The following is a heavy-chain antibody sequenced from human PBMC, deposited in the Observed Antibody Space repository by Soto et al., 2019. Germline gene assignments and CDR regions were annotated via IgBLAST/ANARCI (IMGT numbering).Heavy chain of an antibody. J-gene: IGHJ4*02. D-gene: IGHD1-26*01. Sequence: QVQLQESGPGLVKPSQTLSLTCTVSGGSISSGGYYWSWIRQHPGKGLEWIGYIYYNGSTYYNPSRKSRVTISVDTSKDQFSLKLSSVTAADTAVYFCAREGGIVGATAADYWGQGTLVTVSS. V-gene: IGHV4-31*03. CDR1: GGSISSGGYY. CDR2: IYYNGST. CDR3: AREGGIVGATAADY.